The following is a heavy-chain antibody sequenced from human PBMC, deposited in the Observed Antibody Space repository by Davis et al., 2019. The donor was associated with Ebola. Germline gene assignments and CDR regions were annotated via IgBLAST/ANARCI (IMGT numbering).Heavy chain of an antibody. D-gene: IGHD6-19*01. CDR1: GASISSYY. V-gene: IGHV4-59*12. Sequence: MPSETLSLTCTVSGASISSYYWSWIRQPPGKGLEWIGYIYYSGSANYNPSLKSRVTISVDTSKNQFSLKLSSVTAADTAVYYCARGPWSSGWYPYYFDYWGQGTLVTVSS. J-gene: IGHJ4*02. CDR2: IYYSGSA. CDR3: ARGPWSSGWYPYYFDY.